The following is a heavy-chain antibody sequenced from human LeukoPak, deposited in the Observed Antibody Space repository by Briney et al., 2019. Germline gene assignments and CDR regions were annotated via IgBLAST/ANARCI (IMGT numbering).Heavy chain of an antibody. CDR2: INPSGGST. Sequence: ASVQVSCKASGYTFTTYYIHRVRQAPGQGLEWMGIINPSGGSTSYAQKFQGRVTLTRDTSTSTVYMELSSLRSEDTAVYFCAREGLVVAPATPAFKYGGEGTLVTASS. D-gene: IGHD2-15*01. V-gene: IGHV1-46*01. CDR3: AREGLVVAPATPAFKY. J-gene: IGHJ4*02. CDR1: GYTFTTYY.